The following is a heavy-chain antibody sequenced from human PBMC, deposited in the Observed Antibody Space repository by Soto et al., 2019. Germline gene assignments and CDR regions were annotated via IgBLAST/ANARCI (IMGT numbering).Heavy chain of an antibody. CDR2: ISTSSSNI. J-gene: IGHJ6*03. Sequence: EVQLVESGGGLVQPGGSLRLSCAASGFSFSYYGMNWVRQAPGKGLEWVSYISTSSSNIYYADSVKGRFTISRDNAKNSLSLLMNSLRAADTAVYYCARETSTGNYYLDVWGKATTVTVSS. D-gene: IGHD2-2*01. CDR1: GFSFSYYG. CDR3: ARETSTGNYYLDV. V-gene: IGHV3-48*01.